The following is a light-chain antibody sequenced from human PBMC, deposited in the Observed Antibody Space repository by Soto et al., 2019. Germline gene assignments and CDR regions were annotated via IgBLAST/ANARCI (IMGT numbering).Light chain of an antibody. CDR3: AAWDDSLDAVL. CDR2: DVT. Sequence: QSALTQPASVSGSPGQSITISCTGTSSDIGDYDYVSWYQQLPGKAPKLLIFDVTHRPSGVSDRFSGSKSGNTASLTISGVRPEDEADYYCAAWDDSLDAVLFGGGTKLTVL. CDR1: SSDIGDYDY. V-gene: IGLV2-14*03. J-gene: IGLJ2*01.